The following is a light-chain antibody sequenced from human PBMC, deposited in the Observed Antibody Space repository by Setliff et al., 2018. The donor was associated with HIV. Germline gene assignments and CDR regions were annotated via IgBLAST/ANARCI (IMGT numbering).Light chain of an antibody. CDR2: EVN. V-gene: IGLV2-23*02. J-gene: IGLJ1*01. Sequence: QSALTQPASVSGAPGQSITISCTGTSSDIGTYNLVSWYQQHPGKAPKVIIYEVNKRPSGVSNRCSASKSGNTASLTISGLQAEDEAEYYCCSYAGASIKYICGVGTKVTVL. CDR3: CSYAGASIKYI. CDR1: SSDIGTYNL.